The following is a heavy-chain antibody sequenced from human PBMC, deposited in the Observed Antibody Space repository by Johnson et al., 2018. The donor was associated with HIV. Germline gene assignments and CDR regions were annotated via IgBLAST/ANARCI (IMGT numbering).Heavy chain of an antibody. D-gene: IGHD6-6*01. J-gene: IGHJ3*02. CDR2: IGTAGDT. CDR1: GFTFSSYD. CDR3: AREVGSWDSSSSGAFDI. Sequence: VQLVESGGGLVQPGGSLRLSCAASGFTFSSYDMHWVRQATGKGLEWVSAIGTAGDTYYPGSVKGRFTISRENAKNSLYLQMNSLRAGDTAVYYCAREVGSWDSSSSGAFDIWGQGTMVTVSS. V-gene: IGHV3-13*01.